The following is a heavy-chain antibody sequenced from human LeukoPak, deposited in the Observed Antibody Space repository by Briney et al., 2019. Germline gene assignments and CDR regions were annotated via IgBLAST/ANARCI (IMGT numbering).Heavy chain of an antibody. V-gene: IGHV3-30*18. Sequence: PGGSLRLSCAASGFTFSSYGMYWVRQAPGKGLEWVAVISYDGSNKYYADSVKGRFTISRDNSKNTLYLQMNSLRAEDTAVYYCAKESSSWSRGYFDYWGQGTLVTVSS. CDR2: ISYDGSNK. D-gene: IGHD6-13*01. CDR1: GFTFSSYG. CDR3: AKESSSWSRGYFDY. J-gene: IGHJ4*02.